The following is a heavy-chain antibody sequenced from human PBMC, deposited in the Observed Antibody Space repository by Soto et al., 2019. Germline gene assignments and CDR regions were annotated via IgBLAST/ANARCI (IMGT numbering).Heavy chain of an antibody. Sequence: QVQLQESGPGLVKPSGTLSLTCAVSGDSVSSPYWWCWVRQPPGKGLEWSGEVFHTGTTSYNPSLRSRVTISMDKSNNQFSLDLSSVTAADTAVYYCARSAGWYAVHSWGPGTLVVVSS. J-gene: IGHJ4*02. CDR1: GDSVSSPYW. CDR2: VFHTGTT. CDR3: ARSAGWYAVHS. D-gene: IGHD6-19*01. V-gene: IGHV4-4*02.